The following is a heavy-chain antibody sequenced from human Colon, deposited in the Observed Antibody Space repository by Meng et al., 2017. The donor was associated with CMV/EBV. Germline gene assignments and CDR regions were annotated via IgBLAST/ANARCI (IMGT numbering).Heavy chain of an antibody. D-gene: IGHD2-2*01. Sequence: GESLKISCKTSGYTFATHWIGWVRQLPGKDLEWMGMIHCGDSRTIYSPLFQGQVTISADKSLNTAYLQGNSLQASDTAMYYCARHYDASWFGYWGQGTLVTVSS. J-gene: IGHJ4*02. V-gene: IGHV5-51*01. CDR1: GYTFATHW. CDR2: IHCGDSRT. CDR3: ARHYDASWFGY.